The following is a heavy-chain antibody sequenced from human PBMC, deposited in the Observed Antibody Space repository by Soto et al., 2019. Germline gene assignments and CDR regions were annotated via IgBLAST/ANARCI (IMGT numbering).Heavy chain of an antibody. CDR1: GFTVSSNF. J-gene: IGHJ4*02. V-gene: IGHV3-53*04. CDR3: ARGAGYSRGWYDY. Sequence: EVQLVESGGGLVQPGGSLRLSCAASGFTVSSNFMSWVRQAPGKGLEWVSVIYSGGTTYYADSVKGRFTISRHNSKNTLYLQMNSLRAEDTAVYSCARGAGYSRGWYDYWGQGTLVTVSS. D-gene: IGHD6-19*01. CDR2: IYSGGTT.